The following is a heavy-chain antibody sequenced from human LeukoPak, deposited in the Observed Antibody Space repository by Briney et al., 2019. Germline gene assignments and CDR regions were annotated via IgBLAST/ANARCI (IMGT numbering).Heavy chain of an antibody. CDR3: ARGDYYDSSGYGDY. Sequence: PGGSLRLSCAASGFTFSSYSMNWVRQAPGKGLEWVSSISGSSSYIFYADSVKGRFTISRDNAKNSLYLQMNSLRAEDTAVYYWARGDYYDSSGYGDYWGQGTLVTVSS. D-gene: IGHD3-22*01. V-gene: IGHV3-21*01. J-gene: IGHJ4*02. CDR2: ISGSSSYI. CDR1: GFTFSSYS.